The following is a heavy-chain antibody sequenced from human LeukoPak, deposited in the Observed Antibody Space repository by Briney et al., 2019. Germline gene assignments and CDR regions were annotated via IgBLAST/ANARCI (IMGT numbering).Heavy chain of an antibody. CDR3: ASNSGRLPTFDY. D-gene: IGHD5-24*01. Sequence: PSETLSLTCTVSGYSISSGYYWGWIRQPPGKGLEWTGSIDHSGSTYYNPSLKSRITISVDTSKNQFSLKLSSVTAADTAVYYCASNSGRLPTFDYWGQGTLVTVSS. CDR2: IDHSGST. J-gene: IGHJ4*02. CDR1: GYSISSGYY. V-gene: IGHV4-38-2*02.